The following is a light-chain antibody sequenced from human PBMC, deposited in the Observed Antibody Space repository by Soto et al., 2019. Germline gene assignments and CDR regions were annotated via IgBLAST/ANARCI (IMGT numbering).Light chain of an antibody. CDR3: TSHAGTINFPYI. V-gene: IGLV1-36*01. Sequence: QSVLTQPPSVSEAPRQRVTISCSGSSSNIGNNAVNWYQQLPGKAPKLLIYYDDLLPSGVSDRFSGSKSGNTASLTVSGLQAEDEADYYCTSHAGTINFPYIFGTGTKLTVL. CDR1: SSNIGNNA. CDR2: YDD. J-gene: IGLJ1*01.